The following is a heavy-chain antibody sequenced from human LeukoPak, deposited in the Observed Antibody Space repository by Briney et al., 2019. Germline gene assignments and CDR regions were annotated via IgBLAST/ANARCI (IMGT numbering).Heavy chain of an antibody. V-gene: IGHV3-23*01. Sequence: PGGSLRLSXAASGFTFSIYAMSWVRQAPGKGLEWVSAISGSGGSTYYADSVEGRFTISRDNSKNTLYLQMNSLRAEDTAVYYCAKDRVYYYDSSGNYAFDIWGQGTMVTVSS. CDR2: ISGSGGST. J-gene: IGHJ3*02. CDR1: GFTFSIYA. CDR3: AKDRVYYYDSSGNYAFDI. D-gene: IGHD3-22*01.